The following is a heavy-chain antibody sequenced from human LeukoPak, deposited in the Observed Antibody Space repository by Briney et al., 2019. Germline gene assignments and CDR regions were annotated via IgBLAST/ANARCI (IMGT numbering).Heavy chain of an antibody. V-gene: IGHV4-34*01. D-gene: IGHD2-2*02. J-gene: IGHJ4*02. CDR1: GGSFSGYY. CDR3: ARIPGYCSSTSCYTRRGGRFDY. Sequence: SETLSLTCAVYGGSFSGYYWSWIRQPPGKGLEWIGEINHSGSTNYNPSLKSRVTISVDTSKNQFSLKLSSVTAADTAVYYCARIPGYCSSTSCYTRRGGRFDYWGQGTLVTVSS. CDR2: INHSGST.